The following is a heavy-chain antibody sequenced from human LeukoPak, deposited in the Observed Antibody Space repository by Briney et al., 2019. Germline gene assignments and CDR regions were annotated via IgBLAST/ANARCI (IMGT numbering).Heavy chain of an antibody. J-gene: IGHJ3*02. CDR1: GFTFSSYA. V-gene: IGHV3-30-3*01. D-gene: IGHD1-1*01. Sequence: GGSLRLSCAASGFTFSSYAMHWVRQAPGKGLEWVAVISYDGSNKYYADSVKGRFTISRDNSKNTLYLQMNSLRAEDTAVYYCARDPNLEYDAFDIWGRGTMVTVSS. CDR3: ARDPNLEYDAFDI. CDR2: ISYDGSNK.